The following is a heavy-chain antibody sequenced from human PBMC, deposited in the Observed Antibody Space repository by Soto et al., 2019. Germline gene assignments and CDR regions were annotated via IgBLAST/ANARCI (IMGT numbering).Heavy chain of an antibody. CDR1: GGTFSSYA. CDR3: ARGSIAVAGTWSLDY. J-gene: IGHJ4*02. V-gene: IGHV1-69*13. Sequence: ASVKVSCKASGGTFSSYAISWVRQAPGQGLEWMGGIIPIFGTANYAQKFQGRVTITADESTSTAYMELSSLRSEDTAVYYCARGSIAVAGTWSLDYWGEGTLVTVSS. CDR2: IIPIFGTA. D-gene: IGHD6-19*01.